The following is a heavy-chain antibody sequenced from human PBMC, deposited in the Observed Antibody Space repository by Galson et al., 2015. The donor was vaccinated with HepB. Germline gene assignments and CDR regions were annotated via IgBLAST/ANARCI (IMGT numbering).Heavy chain of an antibody. J-gene: IGHJ6*03. CDR1: GGSISGYY. Sequence: ETLSLTCTVSGGSISGYYWTWIRQPAGQGLEWIGRIYTSGSTNYNPSLKSRVTMSVDTSKNQFSLKLSSVTAADTAVYYCARTRQQLLRTLTNYYSYYYMDVWGKGTTVTVSS. D-gene: IGHD1-26*01. V-gene: IGHV4-4*07. CDR2: IYTSGST. CDR3: ARTRQQLLRTLTNYYSYYYMDV.